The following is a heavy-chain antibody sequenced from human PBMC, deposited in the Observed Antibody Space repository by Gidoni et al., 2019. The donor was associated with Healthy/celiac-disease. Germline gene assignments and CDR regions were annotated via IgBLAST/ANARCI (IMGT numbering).Heavy chain of an antibody. CDR3: ASWPYGSGSYRYYYGMDV. V-gene: IGHV1-69*01. J-gene: IGHJ6*02. Sequence: QVQLVQSGAEVKKPGSSVKVSRKASGGTFSNYAISWVRQAPGQGLEWMGGIIPIFGTANYAQKFQGRVTITADESTSTAYMELSSLRSEDTAVYYCASWPYGSGSYRYYYGMDVWGQGTTVTVSS. CDR2: IIPIFGTA. D-gene: IGHD3-10*01. CDR1: GGTFSNYA.